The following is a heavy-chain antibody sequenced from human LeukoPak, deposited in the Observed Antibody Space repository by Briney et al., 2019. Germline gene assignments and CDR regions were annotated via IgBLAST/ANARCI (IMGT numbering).Heavy chain of an antibody. J-gene: IGHJ4*02. CDR2: ISVSGDNT. D-gene: IGHD3-10*01. Sequence: PGGSLRLSCSASGFMFSNYAMTWVRQAPGKGLQWVSTISVSGDNTYYADSVKGRFTISRDNSKNTLYLQMNSLRADDTAIYYCAKRSSGGPYYFDYWGQGTLVTVPS. V-gene: IGHV3-23*01. CDR1: GFMFSNYA. CDR3: AKRSSGGPYYFDY.